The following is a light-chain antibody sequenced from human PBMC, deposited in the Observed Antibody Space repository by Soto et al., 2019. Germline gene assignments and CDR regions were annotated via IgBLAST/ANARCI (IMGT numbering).Light chain of an antibody. J-gene: IGKJ1*01. CDR1: QSVSGW. CDR3: QQYYSSWT. CDR2: DAS. V-gene: IGKV1-5*01. Sequence: DIQMTQSPSTLSASVGDTVTVTCRASQSVSGWLAWYQQKPGKAPQFLIYDASNLHDGVPSRFSGSGSGTEFTLTISGLQPDDFASYYCQQYYSSWTFGQGTKVDIK.